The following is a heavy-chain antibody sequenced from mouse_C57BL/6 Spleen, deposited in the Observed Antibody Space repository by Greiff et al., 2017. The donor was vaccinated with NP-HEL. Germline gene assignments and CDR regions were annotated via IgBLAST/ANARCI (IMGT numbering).Heavy chain of an antibody. J-gene: IGHJ4*01. D-gene: IGHD1-1*01. CDR3: ARSITTVVAEGYAMDY. CDR2: INPNNGGT. CDR1: GYTFTDYY. Sequence: VQLQQSGPELVKPGASVKISCKASGYTFTDYYMNWVKQSHGKSLEWIGDINPNNGGTSYNQKFKGKATLTVDKSSSTAYMELRSLTSEDSAVYYCARSITTVVAEGYAMDYWGQGTSVTVSS. V-gene: IGHV1-26*01.